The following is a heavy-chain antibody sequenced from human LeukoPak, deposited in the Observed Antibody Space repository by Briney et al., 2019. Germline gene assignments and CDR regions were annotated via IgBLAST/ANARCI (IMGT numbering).Heavy chain of an antibody. CDR1: RGSISSSNYY. Sequence: PSETVSHICSVWRGSISSSNYYCRWARQPPGKALEGIVNIFYSGSTYSSPSLKSRVTISLDTSRTQCSLKLSSVTAADTAVYYCAKSNGYGLIDTWGQGTMVTVSS. D-gene: IGHD3-22*01. CDR3: AKSNGYGLIDT. CDR2: IFYSGST. J-gene: IGHJ3*01. V-gene: IGHV4-39*07.